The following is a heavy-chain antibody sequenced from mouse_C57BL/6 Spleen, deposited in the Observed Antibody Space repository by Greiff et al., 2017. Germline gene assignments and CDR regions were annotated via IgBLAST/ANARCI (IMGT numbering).Heavy chain of an antibody. V-gene: IGHV14-2*01. Sequence: VQLQQSGAELVKPGASVKLSCTASGFNIKDYYMHWVKQRTEQGLEWIGRIDPEDGETKYAPKFQGKATITADTSSNTASLQLSSLTSEDTAVYYCARGGVTTHYFDYWGQGTTLTVSS. D-gene: IGHD2-2*01. CDR2: IDPEDGET. CDR1: GFNIKDYY. J-gene: IGHJ2*01. CDR3: ARGGVTTHYFDY.